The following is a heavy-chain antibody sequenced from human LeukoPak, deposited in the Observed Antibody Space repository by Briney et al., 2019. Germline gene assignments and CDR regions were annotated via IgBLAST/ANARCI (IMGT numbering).Heavy chain of an antibody. J-gene: IGHJ3*02. CDR1: GFTFSDYY. V-gene: IGHV3-11*06. CDR3: ARDLSSSLRAFDI. Sequence: GGSLRLSCAASGFTFSDYYMSWIRQAPGKGLEWVSYISSGSTYTNYADSVKGRFTISRDNAKNSLYLQMSSLRAEDTAVYYCARDLSSSLRAFDIWGQGTMVTVSS. D-gene: IGHD6-6*01. CDR2: ISSGSTYT.